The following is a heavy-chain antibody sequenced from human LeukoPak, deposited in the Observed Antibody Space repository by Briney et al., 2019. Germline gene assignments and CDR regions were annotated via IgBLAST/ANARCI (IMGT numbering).Heavy chain of an antibody. V-gene: IGHV1-46*01. CDR3: AREFYGKYDYVWGSYRYSVYSDY. Sequence: ASVKVSCKASEYSFTSYYMHWVRQAPGQGLEWMGIINPSGGSTSYAQKFQGRVTMTRDTSTSTVYMELSSLRSEDTAVYYCAREFYGKYDYVWGSYRYSVYSDYWGQGTLVTVSS. CDR1: EYSFTSYY. J-gene: IGHJ4*02. D-gene: IGHD3-16*02. CDR2: INPSGGST.